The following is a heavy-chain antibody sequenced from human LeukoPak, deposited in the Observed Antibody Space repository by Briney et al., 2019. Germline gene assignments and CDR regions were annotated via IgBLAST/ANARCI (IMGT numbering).Heavy chain of an antibody. J-gene: IGHJ4*02. Sequence: EPSETLSLTCTVSGYSISSGYYWGWIRQPPGKGLEWIGSIYHSGSTYYNPSLKSRVTISVDTSKNQFSLKLSSVTAADTAVYYCARERGFGGRDDSSGYYDGSLGYWGQGTLVTVSS. CDR1: GYSISSGYY. D-gene: IGHD3-22*01. CDR2: IYHSGST. CDR3: ARERGFGGRDDSSGYYDGSLGY. V-gene: IGHV4-38-2*02.